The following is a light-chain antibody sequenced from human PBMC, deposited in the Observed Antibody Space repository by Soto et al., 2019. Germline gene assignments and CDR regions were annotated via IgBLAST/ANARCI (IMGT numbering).Light chain of an antibody. J-gene: IGKJ1*01. CDR3: QQYGRTSWT. CDR2: GAS. CDR1: QTVATNF. V-gene: IGKV3-20*01. Sequence: EFGLTQSQGTRSCPPGEEATPSCGPSQTVATNFFAWYQQKPGQAPRLLIYGASTRATGIPDRFSGSGSGTDFTLTISRLEPEDFAVYYCQQYGRTSWTFGQGTKVEIK.